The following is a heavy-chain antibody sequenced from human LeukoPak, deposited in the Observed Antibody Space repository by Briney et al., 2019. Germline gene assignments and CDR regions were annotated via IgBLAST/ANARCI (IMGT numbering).Heavy chain of an antibody. CDR1: GGSFSGYY. D-gene: IGHD3-22*01. Sequence: PSETLSLTCAVYGGSFSGYYWSWIRQPPGKGLEWIGEINHSGSTNYNPSLKSRVTISVDTSKNQFSLKLSSVTAADTAVYYCARGPRRITMIVVVITTGWFDPWGQGTLVTVSS. CDR2: INHSGST. J-gene: IGHJ5*02. CDR3: ARGPRRITMIVVVITTGWFDP. V-gene: IGHV4-34*01.